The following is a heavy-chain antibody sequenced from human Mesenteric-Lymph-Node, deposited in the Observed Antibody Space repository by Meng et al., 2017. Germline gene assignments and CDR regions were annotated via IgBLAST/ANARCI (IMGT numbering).Heavy chain of an antibody. D-gene: IGHD6-13*01. CDR3: ARVWSIAAAGSRYNWFDP. J-gene: IGHJ5*02. Sequence: GGSLRLSCAASGFTFSSYWMSWVRQAPGKGLEWVSAISGSGGSTYYADSVKGRFTISRDNSKNTLYLQMNSLRAEDTAVYYCARVWSIAAAGSRYNWFDPWGQGTLVTVSS. CDR2: ISGSGGST. CDR1: GFTFSSYW. V-gene: IGHV3-23*01.